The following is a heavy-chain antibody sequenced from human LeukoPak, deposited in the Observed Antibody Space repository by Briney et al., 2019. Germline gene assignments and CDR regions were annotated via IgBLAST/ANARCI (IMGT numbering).Heavy chain of an antibody. CDR3: ARGLPNYGDYTDY. J-gene: IGHJ4*02. CDR1: GFTFSWNA. V-gene: IGHV3-33*01. Sequence: GSLRLSCAASGFTFSWNAMHWVRQAPGRGLEWVAVIWDDGSNKYYADSVKGRFTISRDNSKNTLYLEMNSLRAEDTAVYYCARGLPNYGDYTDYWGQGTLVTVSS. CDR2: IWDDGSNK. D-gene: IGHD4-17*01.